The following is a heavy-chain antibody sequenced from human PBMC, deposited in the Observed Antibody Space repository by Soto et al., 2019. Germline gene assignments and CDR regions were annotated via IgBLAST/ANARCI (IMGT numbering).Heavy chain of an antibody. CDR1: GFTFSSYA. V-gene: IGHV3-23*01. Sequence: EVQLLESGGGLVQPGGSLRLSCAASGFTFSSYAMSWVRQAPGKGLEWVSAISGSGGSTYYADSVQGRFTISRDNSKNTLYLQMNSLRAEHTAVYYCAKGIYGSGSFFYYMDVWGKGTTVTVSS. CDR3: AKGIYGSGSFFYYMDV. CDR2: ISGSGGST. J-gene: IGHJ6*03. D-gene: IGHD3-10*01.